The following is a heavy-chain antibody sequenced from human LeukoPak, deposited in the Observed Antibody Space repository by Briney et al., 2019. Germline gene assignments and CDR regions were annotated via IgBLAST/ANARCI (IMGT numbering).Heavy chain of an antibody. V-gene: IGHV5-51*01. CDR1: GYSFTSYW. D-gene: IGHD1-26*01. CDR2: IYPGDSDT. CDR3: ARATWELVDPYYFDY. Sequence: GESLKISCKGSGYSFTSYWIGWVRQMPGKGLEWMGIIYPGDSDTRYSPSFQGQVTISADSSITTAYLQWSSLKSSDTAMYYCARATWELVDPYYFDYWGQGTLVTVSS. J-gene: IGHJ4*02.